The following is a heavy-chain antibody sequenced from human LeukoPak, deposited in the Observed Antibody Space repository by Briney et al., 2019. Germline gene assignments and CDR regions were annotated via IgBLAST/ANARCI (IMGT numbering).Heavy chain of an antibody. CDR1: GFTFSSYG. V-gene: IGHV3-64*01. CDR3: ARGKDYGDYFPGY. D-gene: IGHD4-17*01. CDR2: ISSNGGST. J-gene: IGHJ4*02. Sequence: GGSLRLSCAASGFTFSSYGMHWVRQAPGKGLEYVSAISSNGGSTYYANSVKGRFTISRDNSKNTLYLQMGSLRAEDMAVYYCARGKDYGDYFPGYWGQGTLVTVSS.